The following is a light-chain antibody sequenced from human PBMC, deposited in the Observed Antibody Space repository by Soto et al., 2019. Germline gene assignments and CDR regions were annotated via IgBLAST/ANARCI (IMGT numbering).Light chain of an antibody. Sequence: IQMTQSLYTLSACVGAPHTITCRAGRDTNYWLAWYQQKAGRAPKLLIYGASTLASGVPSRVSGSGSGTEVTLTISSLQPDDCATYYCQQYHIYSGTFGQGT. CDR2: GAS. J-gene: IGKJ1*01. CDR3: QQYHIYSGT. CDR1: RDTNYW. V-gene: IGKV1-5*01.